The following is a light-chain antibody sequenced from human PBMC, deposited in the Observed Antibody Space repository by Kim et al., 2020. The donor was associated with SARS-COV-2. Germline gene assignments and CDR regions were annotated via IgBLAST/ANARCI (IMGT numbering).Light chain of an antibody. CDR3: HSRDSSGYHMGL. V-gene: IGLV3-19*01. Sequence: SSELTQDPAVSVALGQTVRLTCHGDTLRTSFATWYQQKPGQAPTLVMYAENSRPSGIPDRFSGSNSGNTAFLTITGAQAEDEADYYCHSRDSSGYHMGLFGGGTKVTVL. J-gene: IGLJ3*02. CDR2: AEN. CDR1: TLRTSF.